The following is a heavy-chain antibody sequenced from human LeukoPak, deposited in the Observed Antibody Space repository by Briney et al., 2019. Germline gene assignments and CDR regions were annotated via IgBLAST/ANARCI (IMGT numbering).Heavy chain of an antibody. Sequence: PSETLSLTCAVSGDSISSSDYYWSWIRQPPGKGLEWIGYIYYSGSTYYNPSLKSRVTISVDTSKNQFSLKLSSVTAADTAVYYCARDSRITLKDYWGQGTLVTVSS. J-gene: IGHJ4*02. CDR2: IYYSGST. CDR1: GDSISSSDYY. D-gene: IGHD3-10*01. CDR3: ARDSRITLKDY. V-gene: IGHV4-30-4*01.